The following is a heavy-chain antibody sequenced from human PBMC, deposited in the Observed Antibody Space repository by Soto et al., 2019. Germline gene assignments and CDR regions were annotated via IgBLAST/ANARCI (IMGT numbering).Heavy chain of an antibody. CDR1: GYSFTSYW. D-gene: IGHD1-1*01. J-gene: IGHJ3*02. CDR2: IYPGDSDT. Sequence: GESLKISCKGSGYSFTSYWIGWVRQTPGKGLEWMGIIYPGDSDTRYSPSFQGQVTISADKSITTAYLQWSSLKASDTAMYYCARRTTGGLDAFDIWGQGTMVTVSS. V-gene: IGHV5-51*01. CDR3: ARRTTGGLDAFDI.